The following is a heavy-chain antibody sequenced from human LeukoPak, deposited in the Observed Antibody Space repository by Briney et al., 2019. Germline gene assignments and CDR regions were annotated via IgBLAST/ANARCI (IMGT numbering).Heavy chain of an antibody. CDR3: ARGAGGNGGLY. J-gene: IGHJ4*02. V-gene: IGHV1-69*13. CDR1: GGTFSSYA. Sequence: GASVKVSCKASGGTFSSYAISWVRQAPGQGLEWMGGIIPIFGTTNYAQKFQGRVTITADESTSTAYMELSSLRSEDTAVYYCARGAGGNGGLYWGQGTLVTVSS. CDR2: IIPIFGTT. D-gene: IGHD4-23*01.